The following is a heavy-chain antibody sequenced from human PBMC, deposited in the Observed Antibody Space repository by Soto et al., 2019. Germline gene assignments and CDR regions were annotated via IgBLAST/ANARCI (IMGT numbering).Heavy chain of an antibody. CDR2: INPNSGGT. CDR3: ARDQGYDFWSGYYYYYYYGMDV. Sequence: GASVKVSCKASGYTFTGYYMHWVRQAPGQGLEWMGWINPNSGGTNYAQKFQGRVTMTRDTSISTAYMALSRLRSDDTAVYYCARDQGYDFWSGYYYYYYYGMDVWGQGTTVTVSS. CDR1: GYTFTGYY. D-gene: IGHD3-3*01. V-gene: IGHV1-2*02. J-gene: IGHJ6*02.